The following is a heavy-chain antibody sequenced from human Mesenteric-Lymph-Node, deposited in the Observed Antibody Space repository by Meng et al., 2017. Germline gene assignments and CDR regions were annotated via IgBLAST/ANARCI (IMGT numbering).Heavy chain of an antibody. J-gene: IGHJ6*02. CDR1: GYTFTSYA. D-gene: IGHD3-10*01. Sequence: ASVKVSCKASGYTFTSYAMNWVRQAPGQGLEWMGWINTNTGNPTYAQGFTGRFVFSLDTSVSTAYLQISSLKAEDTAVYYCARYHVLLWFGEPRPYYYGMDVWGQGTTVTGSS. CDR2: INTNTGNP. V-gene: IGHV7-4-1*02. CDR3: ARYHVLLWFGEPRPYYYGMDV.